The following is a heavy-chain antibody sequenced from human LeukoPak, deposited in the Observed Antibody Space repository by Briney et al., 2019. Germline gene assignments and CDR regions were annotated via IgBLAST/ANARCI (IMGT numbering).Heavy chain of an antibody. V-gene: IGHV3-23*01. CDR3: AKDSRKTMTDAFDI. CDR1: GFTFRRYG. CDR2: ISGSGGST. J-gene: IGHJ3*02. Sequence: GGSLRLSCAASGFTFRRYGMNWVRQAPGKGLEWVSAISGSGGSTYYADSVKGRFTISRDNSKNTLYLQMNSLRAEDTAVYYCAKDSRKTMTDAFDIWGQGTMVTVSS. D-gene: IGHD3-22*01.